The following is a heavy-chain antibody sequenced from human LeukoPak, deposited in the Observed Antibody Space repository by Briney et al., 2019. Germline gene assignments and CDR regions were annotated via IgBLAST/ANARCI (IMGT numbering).Heavy chain of an antibody. V-gene: IGHV4-4*07. Sequence: SETLSLTCTVSGGSISSYYWSWIRQPAGKGLEWIGRIYTSDSTNYNPSLKSRVTMSVDTSKNQFSLKLSSVTAADTAVYYCARGAYYDFWSGYYAAPGLNWFDPWGQGTLVTVSS. CDR1: GGSISSYY. D-gene: IGHD3-3*01. CDR2: IYTSDST. J-gene: IGHJ5*02. CDR3: ARGAYYDFWSGYYAAPGLNWFDP.